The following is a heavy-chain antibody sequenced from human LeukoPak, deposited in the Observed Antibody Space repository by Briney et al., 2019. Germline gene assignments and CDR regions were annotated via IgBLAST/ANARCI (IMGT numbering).Heavy chain of an antibody. V-gene: IGHV1-69*13. D-gene: IGHD2-21*02. CDR2: IIPIFGTA. Sequence: ASVKVSCKASGGTFSSYAISWVRQAPGQGLEWMGGIIPIFGTANYAQKLQGRVTITADESTSTAYMELSSLRSEDTAVYYCARDRTYCSGDCYSEFQHWGQGTLVTVSS. CDR3: ARDRTYCSGDCYSEFQH. CDR1: GGTFSSYA. J-gene: IGHJ1*01.